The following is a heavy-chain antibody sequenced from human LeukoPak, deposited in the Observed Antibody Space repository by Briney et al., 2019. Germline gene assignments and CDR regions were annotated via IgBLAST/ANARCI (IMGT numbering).Heavy chain of an antibody. J-gene: IGHJ4*02. CDR2: VHQGGSEK. CDR3: TRDTGGSGSYPDF. Sequence: GRSLRLSCAVPGFTFSTYWMTAVRQTPGKGLEWVANVHQGGSEKYYWDSVKGRFTIFRDNAQNSLYLHMNSLRVEDTGVYYCTRDTGGSGSYPDFWGRGTLVTVSS. D-gene: IGHD1-26*01. V-gene: IGHV3-7*01. CDR1: GFTFSTYW.